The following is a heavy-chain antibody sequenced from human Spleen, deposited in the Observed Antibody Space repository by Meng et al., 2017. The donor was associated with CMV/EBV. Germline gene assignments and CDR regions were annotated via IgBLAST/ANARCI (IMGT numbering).Heavy chain of an antibody. V-gene: IGHV4-39*01. CDR3: ARRGRRQAEYFQL. CDR1: GGSVKSGSYY. D-gene: IGHD1-1*01. CDR2: IYYSGST. Sequence: SETLSLTCTVSGGSVKSGSYYWSWIRQPPGKGLEWIGSIYYSGSTYYKPSLKSRVTISVDTSKNQFSLRLNSVTAADTAVYYCARRGRRQAEYFQLWGQGTLVTVSS. J-gene: IGHJ1*01.